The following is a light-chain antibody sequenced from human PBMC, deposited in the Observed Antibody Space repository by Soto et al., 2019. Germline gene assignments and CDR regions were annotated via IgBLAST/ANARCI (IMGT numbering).Light chain of an antibody. J-gene: IGKJ1*01. Sequence: DIQMTQSPSTLSASVGERVTITCRASQSISSWLAWYQQXPGKAPKLLIYDASSLESGVPSRFSGSGSGTEFTLTISSLQPDDLATYYCQQYNIHRTFGQGTKV. V-gene: IGKV1-5*01. CDR2: DAS. CDR3: QQYNIHRT. CDR1: QSISSW.